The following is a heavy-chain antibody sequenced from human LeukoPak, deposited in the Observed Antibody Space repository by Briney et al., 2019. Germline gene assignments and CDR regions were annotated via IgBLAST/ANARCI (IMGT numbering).Heavy chain of an antibody. CDR3: ARVDTAMVIDY. Sequence: SGTLSLTCAASGYSISSGNYWGWIRQPPGKGLEWFWSIYHSGSTYYNPSLKSRFTISVDTSKNQFSLKLSSVTAADTAVYYCARVDTAMVIDYWGQGTLVTVSS. J-gene: IGHJ4*02. D-gene: IGHD5-18*01. CDR2: IYHSGST. CDR1: GYSISSGNY. V-gene: IGHV4-38-2*01.